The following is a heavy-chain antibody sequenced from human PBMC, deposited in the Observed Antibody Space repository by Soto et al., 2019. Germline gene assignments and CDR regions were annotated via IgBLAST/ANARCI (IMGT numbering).Heavy chain of an antibody. D-gene: IGHD2-2*01. V-gene: IGHV3-23*01. Sequence: EVQLLESGGGSVQPGGSLRLSCAASGFTFPDYAMSWVRQAPGKGLEWVSGISGSGVIKYYADSVKGRFTISRDTSNNTVYLQMKSLRAEDTAVYYCAKDIGPPVISCYPFHYVDHWGRGTLVSVSS. J-gene: IGHJ2*01. CDR2: ISGSGVIK. CDR1: GFTFPDYA. CDR3: AKDIGPPVISCYPFHYVDH.